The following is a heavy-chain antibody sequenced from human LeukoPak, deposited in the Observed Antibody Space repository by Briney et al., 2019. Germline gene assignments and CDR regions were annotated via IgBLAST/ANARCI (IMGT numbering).Heavy chain of an antibody. J-gene: IGHJ6*02. Sequence: ASVKVSCTASGYTFTGYYMHWVRQAPGQGLEWMGWINPNSGGTNYAQKFQGRVTMTRDTSISTAYMELSRLRSDDTAVYYCARGITIFGVVPDYYYGMDVWGQGTTVTVSS. CDR3: ARGITIFGVVPDYYYGMDV. D-gene: IGHD3-3*01. CDR2: INPNSGGT. CDR1: GYTFTGYY. V-gene: IGHV1-2*02.